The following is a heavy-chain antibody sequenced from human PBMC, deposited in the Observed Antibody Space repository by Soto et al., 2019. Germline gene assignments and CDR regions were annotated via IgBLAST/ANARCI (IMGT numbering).Heavy chain of an antibody. J-gene: IGHJ6*02. CDR2: IWYDGSNK. V-gene: IGHV3-33*01. CDR1: GFTFSSYG. Sequence: QVQLVESGGGVVQPGRSLRLSCAASGFTFSSYGMHWVRQAPGKGLEWVAVIWYDGSNKYYADSVKGRFTISRDNSKNAVYLQMNSLRPEDTAVSYCARDRGNYDFWSGYYYYYYYGMDVWGQGTTVTVSS. D-gene: IGHD3-3*01. CDR3: ARDRGNYDFWSGYYYYYYYGMDV.